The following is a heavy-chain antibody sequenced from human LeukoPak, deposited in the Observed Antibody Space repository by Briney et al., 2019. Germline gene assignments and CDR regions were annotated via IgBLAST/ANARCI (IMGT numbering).Heavy chain of an antibody. V-gene: IGHV3-21*01. CDR1: GFTFSSYS. J-gene: IGHJ4*02. Sequence: GGSLRLSCAASGFTFSSYSMNWVRQAPGKGLEWVSSISSSSSYIYYADSVKGRFTISRDNAKNSLYLQMNSLRADDTAVYYCARPRDVEAKAFDYWGQGNLVTVSS. CDR2: ISSSSSYI. D-gene: IGHD1-26*01. CDR3: ARPRDVEAKAFDY.